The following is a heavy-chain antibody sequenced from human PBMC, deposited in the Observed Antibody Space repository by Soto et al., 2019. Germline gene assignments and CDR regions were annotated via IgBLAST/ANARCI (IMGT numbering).Heavy chain of an antibody. CDR3: ARAYGYYGDYFDY. CDR2: IKQDGSER. J-gene: IGHJ4*02. V-gene: IGHV3-7*03. Sequence: GGSLRLSCAASGFTFSSYWMSWVRQAPGKGLEWVANIKQDGSERYYVDSVKGRFTISRDNVKNSLYLQMNSLRAEVTAVYYCARAYGYYGDYFDYWGQGTLVTVSS. D-gene: IGHD4-17*01. CDR1: GFTFSSYW.